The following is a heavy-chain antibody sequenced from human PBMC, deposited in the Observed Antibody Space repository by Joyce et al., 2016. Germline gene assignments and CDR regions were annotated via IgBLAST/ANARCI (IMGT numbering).Heavy chain of an antibody. CDR1: GLTVSSNY. D-gene: IGHD1-26*01. V-gene: IGHV3-53*02. Sequence: EVQLVETGGGLIQPGGSLRLSCAASGLTVSSNYMSWVRQAPGKGLELVSVIYSGGSTYYAYSVKGRFTISSDKSMHTLYLQMNSLRAEDTALYYCARDEGLVDYWGQGTLVTVSS. CDR2: IYSGGST. CDR3: ARDEGLVDY. J-gene: IGHJ4*02.